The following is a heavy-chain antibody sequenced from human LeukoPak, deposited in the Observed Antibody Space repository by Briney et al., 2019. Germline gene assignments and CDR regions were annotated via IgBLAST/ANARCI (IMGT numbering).Heavy chain of an antibody. J-gene: IGHJ3*02. Sequence: EASVKVSCKASGHTFTSYGISWVRQAPGQGLEWMGWISAYNGNTNYAQKLQGRVTMTTDTSTSTAYMELRSLRSDDTAVYYCATHSSSWYEYAFDIWGQGTMVTVSS. CDR2: ISAYNGNT. CDR3: ATHSSSWYEYAFDI. CDR1: GHTFTSYG. D-gene: IGHD6-13*01. V-gene: IGHV1-18*01.